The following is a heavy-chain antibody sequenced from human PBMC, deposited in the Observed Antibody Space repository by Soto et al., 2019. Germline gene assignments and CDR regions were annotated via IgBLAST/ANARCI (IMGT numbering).Heavy chain of an antibody. Sequence: PVGALGLSCVASGCSLSSYTINWVRQAPGKGLEWVSSFSTTSPYIYYADSVKGRFTISRDNSKNTLYPQINSLRAEDTAVYYCAKGLRRGYYYGLAFDYWGQGTLVTVSS. CDR3: AKGLRRGYYYGLAFDY. D-gene: IGHD3-10*01. J-gene: IGHJ4*02. V-gene: IGHV3-21*01. CDR1: GCSLSSYT. CDR2: FSTTSPYI.